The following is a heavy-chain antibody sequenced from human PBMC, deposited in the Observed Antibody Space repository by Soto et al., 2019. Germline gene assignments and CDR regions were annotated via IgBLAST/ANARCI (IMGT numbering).Heavy chain of an antibody. CDR3: ATANGVGVVTQYFED. J-gene: IGHJ4*02. V-gene: IGHV4-39*01. Sequence: SETLSLTCTVSGGFMGSRCHYWCWIRQSPGKHLEWIGSAFYRGSTHYNPSVKTRVTISVDKSKNQVSLTLYSVTAADTAVYYCATANGVGVVTQYFEDWGQGILVTVS. CDR1: GGFMGSRCHY. D-gene: IGHD3-3*01. CDR2: AFYRGST.